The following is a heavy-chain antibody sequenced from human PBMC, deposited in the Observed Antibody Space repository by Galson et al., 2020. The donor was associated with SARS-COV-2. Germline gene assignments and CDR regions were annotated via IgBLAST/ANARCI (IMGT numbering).Heavy chain of an antibody. CDR1: GGSFSGYF. J-gene: IGHJ4*02. Sequence: SETLSLTCAVYGGSFSGYFWSWIRQPPGKGLEWIGEVNHSGSTNYNPSLNSRVTISVDTSKNQFSLKLSSVTAADTAVYYCARGLDGTGRFNGWDYWGQGTLVTVSS. CDR2: VNHSGST. D-gene: IGHD2-8*02. V-gene: IGHV4-34*01. CDR3: ARGLDGTGRFNGWDY.